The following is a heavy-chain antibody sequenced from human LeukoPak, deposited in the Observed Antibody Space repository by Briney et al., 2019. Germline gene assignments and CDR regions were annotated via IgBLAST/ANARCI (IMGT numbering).Heavy chain of an antibody. CDR2: IYYSGST. V-gene: IGHV4-59*01. CDR1: GGSISSYY. J-gene: IGHJ4*02. D-gene: IGHD3-16*02. CDR3: ARLSRYVWGSYRYTVALFDY. Sequence: SETLSLTCTVSGGSISSYYWSWTRQPPGKGLEWIGYIYYSGSTNYNPSLKSRVTISVDTSKNQFSLKLSSVTAADTAVYYCARLSRYVWGSYRYTVALFDYWGQGTLVTVSS.